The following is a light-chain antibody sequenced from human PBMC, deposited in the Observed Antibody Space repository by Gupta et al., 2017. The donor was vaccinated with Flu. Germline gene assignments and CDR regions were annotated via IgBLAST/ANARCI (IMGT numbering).Light chain of an antibody. Sequence: DIQMTQSPSSLSTSVGDSVTIPCRASQTIAYHLNWYQQKPGKAPQLLIYDASKGDGGVPQRFGGSGSETDFTLTITGVQPEEPATYYCQQCDSLPWTFGQGT. CDR1: QTIAYH. CDR3: QQCDSLPWT. V-gene: IGKV1-39*01. J-gene: IGKJ1*01. CDR2: DAS.